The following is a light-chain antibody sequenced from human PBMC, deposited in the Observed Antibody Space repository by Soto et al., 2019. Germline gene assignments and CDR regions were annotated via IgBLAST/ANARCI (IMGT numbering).Light chain of an antibody. CDR1: QSVSSN. Sequence: EIVMTQSPATLSVSPGERATLSCRASQSVSSNLAWYQQKPGQAPRLLIYGASSRATGIPARLSGSGSGTEVTLTISSLQSEDVAVYYCQQYNNWPPWTFGQGTKVEIK. J-gene: IGKJ1*01. V-gene: IGKV3-15*01. CDR2: GAS. CDR3: QQYNNWPPWT.